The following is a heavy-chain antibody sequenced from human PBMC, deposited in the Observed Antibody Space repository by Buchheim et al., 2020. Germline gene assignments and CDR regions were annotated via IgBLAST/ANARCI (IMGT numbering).Heavy chain of an antibody. V-gene: IGHV1-46*01. CDR3: ARAPAAAGTYYYGMDV. CDR1: GYTFTSYY. CDR2: INPSGGST. J-gene: IGHJ6*02. Sequence: QVQLVQSGAEVKKPGASVKVSCKASGYTFTSYYMHWVRQAPGQGLEWMGIINPSGGSTSYAQKFQGRVTMTRDTSTSPVYMELSSLRSEDTAVYYCARAPAAAGTYYYGMDVWGQGTT. D-gene: IGHD6-13*01.